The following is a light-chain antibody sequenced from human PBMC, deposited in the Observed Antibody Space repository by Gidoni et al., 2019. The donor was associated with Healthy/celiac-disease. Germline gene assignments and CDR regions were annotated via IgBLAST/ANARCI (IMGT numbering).Light chain of an antibody. J-gene: IGKJ1*01. CDR1: QCDLYSSNNKNY. V-gene: IGKV4-1*01. CDR2: WAS. Sequence: DIVMTQSPDTLAVSLCERATINCKSSQCDLYSSNNKNYLAWYQQKPGQPPKLLIYWASTRESGVPDRFSGSGSGTDFTLTISSLQAEDVAVYYCQQYYSTPWTFGQGTKVEIK. CDR3: QQYYSTPWT.